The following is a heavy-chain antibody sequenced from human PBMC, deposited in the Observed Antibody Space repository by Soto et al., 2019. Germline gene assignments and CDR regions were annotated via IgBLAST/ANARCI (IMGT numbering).Heavy chain of an antibody. J-gene: IGHJ4*02. CDR3: ARGKSSRYFDY. V-gene: IGHV3-7*01. CDR1: GFIFDNYW. Sequence: ESGGGLVQSGGSLRLSCAASGFIFDNYWMGWVRQAPGKGLEWVANIKQEGGESYYVDSVKGRFTISRDNAKNSLYLQMNTLRVEDTAVYYCARGKSSRYFDYWGQGTLVTVSS. D-gene: IGHD6-13*01. CDR2: IKQEGGES.